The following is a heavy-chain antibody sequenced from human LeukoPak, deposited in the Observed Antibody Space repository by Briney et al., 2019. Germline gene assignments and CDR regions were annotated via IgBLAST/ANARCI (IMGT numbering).Heavy chain of an antibody. CDR3: AREGSSS. Sequence: SETLSLTCTVSGYSISSGYYWGWIRQPPGKGLEWIGSIYHSGSTYYNPSLKSRVTISVDTSKNQFSLKLSSVTAADTAVYYCAREGSSSWGQGTMVTVSS. J-gene: IGHJ3*01. V-gene: IGHV4-38-2*02. CDR2: IYHSGST. D-gene: IGHD6-13*01. CDR1: GYSISSGYY.